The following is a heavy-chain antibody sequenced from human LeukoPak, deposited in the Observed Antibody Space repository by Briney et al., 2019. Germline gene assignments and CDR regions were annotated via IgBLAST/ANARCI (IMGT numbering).Heavy chain of an antibody. CDR2: ISGSGGST. Sequence: GGSLRLSCAASGFTFSAYAMSWVRQAPGKGLEGVSGISGSGGSTYYADSVKGRFTISRDNSKNTLYLQMNSLRAEDTAVYYCAKGALYYYDSSGYFDYWGQGTLVTVSS. CDR1: GFTFSAYA. V-gene: IGHV3-23*01. J-gene: IGHJ4*02. D-gene: IGHD3-22*01. CDR3: AKGALYYYDSSGYFDY.